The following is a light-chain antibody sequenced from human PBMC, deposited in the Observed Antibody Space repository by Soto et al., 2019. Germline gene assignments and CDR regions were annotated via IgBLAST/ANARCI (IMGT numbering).Light chain of an antibody. CDR1: QSINSW. J-gene: IGKJ4*02. CDR3: QQYHTYPCT. CDR2: KAS. V-gene: IGKV1-5*03. Sequence: DIQMTQSPSTVSASVGDRVTITCRASQSINSWLAWYQQKPGKAPKLLIYKASSLESGVPSRFSGSGSGTEFTLTISSLQPDDFATYYCQQYHTYPCTFGPGTKVEI.